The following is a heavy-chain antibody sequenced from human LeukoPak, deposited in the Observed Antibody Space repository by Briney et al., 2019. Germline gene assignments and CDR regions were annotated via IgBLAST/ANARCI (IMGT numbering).Heavy chain of an antibody. CDR2: ISSTGSTK. J-gene: IGHJ4*02. Sequence: GGSLRLSCAASGFTFSDYYMSWIRQAPGKGLGWVSYISSTGSTKYYADSVKGRFTISRDNAKNSLYLQVNSLAADDTAVYYCARGRARATPSFDYWGQGTLVTVSS. CDR3: ARGRARATPSFDY. V-gene: IGHV3-11*01. CDR1: GFTFSDYY.